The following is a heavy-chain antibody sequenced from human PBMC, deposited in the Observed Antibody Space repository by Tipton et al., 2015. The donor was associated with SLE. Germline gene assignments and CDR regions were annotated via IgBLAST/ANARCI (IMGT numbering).Heavy chain of an antibody. CDR3: ARQLGAARTDAFDI. CDR2: ISSSGSTI. V-gene: IGHV3-48*03. J-gene: IGHJ3*02. Sequence: SLRLSCAASGFTFSSYEMNWVRQAPGKGLEWVSYISSSGSTIHYADSVKGRFTISRDNAKNSLYLQMNSLRAEDTAVYYCARQLGAARTDAFDIWGQGTMVTVSS. D-gene: IGHD6-6*01. CDR1: GFTFSSYE.